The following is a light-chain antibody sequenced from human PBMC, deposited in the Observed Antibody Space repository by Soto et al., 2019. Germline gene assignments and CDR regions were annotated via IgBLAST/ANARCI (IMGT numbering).Light chain of an antibody. Sequence: DLVPTPSPLSLRRGPGEPGSISSASIQRVLHSNGNNHLDWYLQKAGQSPQLLIYLASIRASGVPDRFSGSGSGTDFTLKISRVEPEDVGVYSCMQALQSPWTFGQGTKVDIK. CDR1: QRVLHSNGNNH. CDR3: MQALQSPWT. CDR2: LAS. J-gene: IGKJ1*01. V-gene: IGKV2-28*01.